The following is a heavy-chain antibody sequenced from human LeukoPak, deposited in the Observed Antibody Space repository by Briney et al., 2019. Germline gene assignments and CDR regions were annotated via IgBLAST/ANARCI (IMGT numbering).Heavy chain of an antibody. CDR3: ARGPSGYHNT. CDR1: GFTFSSFN. J-gene: IGHJ4*02. CDR2: ISSSGSTM. Sequence: PGRSLRLSCAASGFTFSSFNMNWVRLAPGKGLEWVSYISSSGSTMYNADSVKGRFTISRDNSKNTLYLQMNSLRAEDTAVYYCARGPSGYHNTGGQGTLVTVSS. D-gene: IGHD5-12*01. V-gene: IGHV3-48*01.